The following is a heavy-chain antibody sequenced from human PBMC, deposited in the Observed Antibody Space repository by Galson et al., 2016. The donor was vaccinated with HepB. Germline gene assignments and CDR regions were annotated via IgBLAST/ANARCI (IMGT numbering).Heavy chain of an antibody. CDR1: GFFFSDYY. V-gene: IGHV3-11*01. CDR2: IGSGGSTI. CDR3: ARDYSSRWFYFDY. J-gene: IGHJ4*02. Sequence: SLRLSCAASGFFFSDYYMTWLRQAPGKGLEWVSYIGSGGSTIYYADSVKGRFTVSRDNAKNSLFLQMNSLRAEDTAVYYCARDYSSRWFYFDYWGQGTLVTVSS. D-gene: IGHD6-13*01.